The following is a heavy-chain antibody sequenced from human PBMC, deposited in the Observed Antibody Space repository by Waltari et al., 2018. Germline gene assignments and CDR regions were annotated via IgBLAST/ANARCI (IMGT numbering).Heavy chain of an antibody. Sequence: EVQLVQSGAEVKRPGGSLQISCPGSGYSFTSYWIGWLRQRPGKELGWRGIIYRGECETRYSPCFRGQVTISADKTISTAYRQWSSVKASDTARYYCARRRRREKAFDIWGQGTMVSV. CDR2: IYRGECET. V-gene: IGHV5-51*03. J-gene: IGHJ3*02. D-gene: IGHD1-26*01. CDR1: GYSFTSYW. CDR3: ARRRRREKAFDI.